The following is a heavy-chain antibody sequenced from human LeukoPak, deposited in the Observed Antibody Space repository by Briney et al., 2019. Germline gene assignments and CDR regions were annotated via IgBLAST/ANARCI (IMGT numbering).Heavy chain of an antibody. J-gene: IGHJ4*02. V-gene: IGHV4-59*01. CDR3: ARTYYYDSSGYPYFDY. Sequence: PSESLSLTCTVAGGSISSYYGSWVRQPPGKGLEWVGYIYYSGSTNYNPSLKSRVTISVDTSKNQFSLQLSSVTAADTAMYYCARTYYYDSSGYPYFDYWGQGTRVTVSS. CDR2: IYYSGST. D-gene: IGHD3-22*01. CDR1: GGSISSYY.